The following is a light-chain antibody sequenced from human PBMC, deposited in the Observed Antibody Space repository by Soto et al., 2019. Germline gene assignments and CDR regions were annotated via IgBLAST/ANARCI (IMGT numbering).Light chain of an antibody. CDR1: QKIRSY. Sequence: IVLTQSPGTLSLSPGERATLSCRASQKIRSYLAWYQQKPGQAPRLLIYDASNRATGIPARFSGSGSGTDFTLIISSLEPEDFAVYYWQQRSNWPPLTFGGGTKVEIK. CDR3: QQRSNWPPLT. J-gene: IGKJ4*01. V-gene: IGKV3-11*01. CDR2: DAS.